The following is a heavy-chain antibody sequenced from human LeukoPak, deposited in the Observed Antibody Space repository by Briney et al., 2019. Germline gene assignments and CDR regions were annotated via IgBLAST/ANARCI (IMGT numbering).Heavy chain of an antibody. V-gene: IGHV1-2*02. CDR2: INPNSGGT. J-gene: IGHJ5*02. Sequence: ASVKVSCKASGYTFTGYYMHWVRQAPGQGLEWMGWINPNSGGTNYAQKSQGRVTKTRDTSISTAYMELSRLRSDDTAVYYCARAIYDSSGGYNWFDPWGQGTLVTVSS. CDR1: GYTFTGYY. D-gene: IGHD3-22*01. CDR3: ARAIYDSSGGYNWFDP.